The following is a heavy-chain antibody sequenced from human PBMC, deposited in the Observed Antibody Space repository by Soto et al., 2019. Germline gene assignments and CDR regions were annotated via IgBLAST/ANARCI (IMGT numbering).Heavy chain of an antibody. CDR1: GFTFSSYS. V-gene: IGHV3-21*01. D-gene: IGHD3-16*02. J-gene: IGHJ5*02. Sequence: WGSLRLSCAASGFTFSSYSMNWVRQAPGTGLEWVSSISSSSSYIYYADSVKGRFTISRDNAKNSLYLQMNSLRAEDTAVYYCARDSDYDYIWGSYRPDWFDPWGQGTLVTVSS. CDR3: ARDSDYDYIWGSYRPDWFDP. CDR2: ISSSSSYI.